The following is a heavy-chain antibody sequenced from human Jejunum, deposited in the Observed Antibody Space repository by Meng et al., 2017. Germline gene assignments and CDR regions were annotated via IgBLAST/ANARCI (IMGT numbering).Heavy chain of an antibody. D-gene: IGHD1-7*01. J-gene: IGHJ4*02. V-gene: IGHV3-49*03. CDR2: IRSKPHGGTT. Sequence: GGSLRLSCTTSGFTLSDYVLSWFRQTPGKGLEWLGLIRSKPHGGTTEYAASVKGRFTISRDDSKSIAYLQMNSLKTEDTAVYYCSRGCTTGWNCMDYWGQGTLVTVSS. CDR1: GFTLSDYV. CDR3: SRGCTTGWNCMDY.